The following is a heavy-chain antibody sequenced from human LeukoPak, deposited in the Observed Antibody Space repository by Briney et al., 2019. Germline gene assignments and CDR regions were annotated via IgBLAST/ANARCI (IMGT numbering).Heavy chain of an antibody. Sequence: GASVKRSCKASGYTFTYRYLHWVRQAPGQALEWMGWITPFNGNTNYAQKFQDRVTITRDRSMSTAYMELSSLRSEDTAMYYCAALRGYGSGSYGLDPWGQGTLVTVSS. V-gene: IGHV1-45*02. J-gene: IGHJ5*02. CDR3: AALRGYGSGSYGLDP. CDR2: ITPFNGNT. D-gene: IGHD3-10*01. CDR1: GYTFTYRY.